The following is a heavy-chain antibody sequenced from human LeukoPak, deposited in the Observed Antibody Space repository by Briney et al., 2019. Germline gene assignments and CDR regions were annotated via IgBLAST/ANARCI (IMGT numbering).Heavy chain of an antibody. CDR1: GFTFSSFG. CDR3: ARTSSGSYHIDY. CDR2: ISSNGGST. Sequence: GGSLRLSCAASGFTFSSFGMSWVRQAPGKGLEWVSAISSNGGSTYYANSVKGRFTISRDNSKNTLNLQMGSLRPEDMAVYYCARTSSGSYHIDYWGQGTLVTVSS. V-gene: IGHV3-64*01. D-gene: IGHD3-10*01. J-gene: IGHJ4*02.